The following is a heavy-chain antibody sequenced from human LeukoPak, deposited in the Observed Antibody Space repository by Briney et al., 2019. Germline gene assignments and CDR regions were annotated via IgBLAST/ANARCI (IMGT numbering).Heavy chain of an antibody. D-gene: IGHD2-15*01. CDR3: ARDGYCSGGSCYFLAPFDY. V-gene: IGHV1-18*01. Sequence: GASVKVSCKASGYTFTSYGISWVRQAPGQGLEWMGWISANNGNTNYAQKLQGRVTMTTDTSTSTAYMELRSLRSDDTAVYYCARDGYCSGGSCYFLAPFDYWGQGTLVTVSS. CDR1: GYTFTSYG. J-gene: IGHJ4*02. CDR2: ISANNGNT.